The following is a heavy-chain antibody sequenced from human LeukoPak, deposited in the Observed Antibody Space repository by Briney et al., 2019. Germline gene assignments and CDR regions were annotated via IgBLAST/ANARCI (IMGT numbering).Heavy chain of an antibody. CDR2: IYPGDSDT. J-gene: IGHJ3*02. D-gene: IGHD3-22*01. CDR1: GYSFTSYW. V-gene: IGHV5-51*01. CDR3: ARPYDSSGYYQAAADAFDI. Sequence: GESLKISCKGSGYSFTSYWIGWVRQMPGKGLEWMGIIYPGDSDTRYSPSFQGQVTISADKSISTAYLQWSSLKASDTAMYYCARPYDSSGYYQAAADAFDIWGQGTMVTVSS.